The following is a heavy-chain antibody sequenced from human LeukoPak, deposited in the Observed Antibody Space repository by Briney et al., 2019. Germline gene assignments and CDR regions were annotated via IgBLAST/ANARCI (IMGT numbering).Heavy chain of an antibody. CDR3: ARGLFLSGYLDAFDI. J-gene: IGHJ3*02. CDR1: GFTVSNKY. CDR2: IYSDGRT. D-gene: IGHD3-22*01. V-gene: IGHV3-53*01. Sequence: AGGSLRPSCAASGFTVSNKYMTWVRQAPGKGLEWVSLIYSDGRTYYADSVKGRCTISRDNSKNTLYLQMNSLRVEDTAVYYCARGLFLSGYLDAFDIWGQGTVVTVSS.